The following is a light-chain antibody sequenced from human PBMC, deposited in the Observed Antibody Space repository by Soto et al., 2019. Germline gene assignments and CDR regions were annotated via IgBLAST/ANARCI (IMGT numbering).Light chain of an antibody. CDR3: QQYNSWLWT. Sequence: EIVMTQSPATLSVSPGEGATISCRASQSVSSKLAWYQQKPGQAPRLLIYGASTRATGIPARFSGSGSGTDFILIISSLQSEDSAVYYCQQYNSWLWTFGQGTKVDI. CDR2: GAS. J-gene: IGKJ1*01. V-gene: IGKV3-15*01. CDR1: QSVSSK.